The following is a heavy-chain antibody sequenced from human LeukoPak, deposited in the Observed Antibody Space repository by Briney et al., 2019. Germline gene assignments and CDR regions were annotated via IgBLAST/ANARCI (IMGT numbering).Heavy chain of an antibody. CDR1: GFPFSSGYY. J-gene: IGHJ5*02. V-gene: IGHV4-38-2*02. Sequence: PSETLSLTCAVSGFPFSSGYYWCWIRQFPGQGLEWIVTFYHGLKTFYNPSLKSRVSISVDTSKNQFSLMLTSVTAADTAVYYCARDDYSNDWFDPWAQGTPVIVPS. CDR2: FYHGLKT. CDR3: ARDDYSNDWFDP. D-gene: IGHD4-11*01.